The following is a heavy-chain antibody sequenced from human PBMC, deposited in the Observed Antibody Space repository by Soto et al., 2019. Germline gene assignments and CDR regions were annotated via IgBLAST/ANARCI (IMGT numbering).Heavy chain of an antibody. Sequence: PSETLSLTCTVSGGSIRRGNKYWGWIRQPPGKGLEWIGYIFSSGTTYYNPSLKSRLTMSLDASQNQFSLKLNSLTDADTAVYFCARVPSPFDYYYAMDVWGQGTTVTVSS. CDR1: GGSIRRGNKY. J-gene: IGHJ6*02. V-gene: IGHV4-30-4*01. D-gene: IGHD3-16*01. CDR2: IFSSGTT. CDR3: ARVPSPFDYYYAMDV.